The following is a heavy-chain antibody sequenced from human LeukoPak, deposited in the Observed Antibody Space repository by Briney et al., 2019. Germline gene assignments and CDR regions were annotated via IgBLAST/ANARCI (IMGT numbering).Heavy chain of an antibody. D-gene: IGHD6-19*01. CDR2: INAGNGNT. Sequence: GESLKISCKGSGYSFTSYWIGWVRQAPGQRLEWMGWINAGNGNTKYSQKFQGRVTITRDTSASTAYMELSSLRSEDTAVYYCARVVRGSSGLDYWGQGTLVTVSS. CDR1: GYSFTSYW. V-gene: IGHV1-3*01. CDR3: ARVVRGSSGLDY. J-gene: IGHJ4*02.